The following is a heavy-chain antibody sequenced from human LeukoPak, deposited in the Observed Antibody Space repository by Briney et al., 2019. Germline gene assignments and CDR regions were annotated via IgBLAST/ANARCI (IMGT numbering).Heavy chain of an antibody. CDR2: INHSGST. V-gene: IGHV4-34*01. Sequence: SETLSLTCAVYGGSFSGYYWSWIRQPPGKGLEWIGEINHSGSTNYNPSLKSRVTISVDTSKNQFSLKLSSVTAADTAVYYCARGHDFWSGFNWIDPWGQGTLVTVSS. CDR1: GGSFSGYY. CDR3: ARGHDFWSGFNWIDP. J-gene: IGHJ5*02. D-gene: IGHD3-3*01.